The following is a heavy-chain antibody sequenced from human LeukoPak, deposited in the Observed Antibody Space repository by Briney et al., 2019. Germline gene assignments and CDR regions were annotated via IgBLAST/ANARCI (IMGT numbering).Heavy chain of an antibody. Sequence: PSETLSLTCTVSGGSISSYYWSWIRQPPGQGLEWIGYIYHSGSTNSNPSLKSRVTISVDTSKNQFSLKLSSVTAADTAVYYCARVSSPWGYNWFDPWGQGTLVTVSS. J-gene: IGHJ5*02. CDR1: GGSISSYY. D-gene: IGHD3-16*01. CDR3: ARVSSPWGYNWFDP. CDR2: IYHSGST. V-gene: IGHV4-59*01.